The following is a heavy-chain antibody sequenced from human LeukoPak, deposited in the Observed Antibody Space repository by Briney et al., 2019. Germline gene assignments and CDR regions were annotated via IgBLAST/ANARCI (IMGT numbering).Heavy chain of an antibody. D-gene: IGHD3-10*01. V-gene: IGHV1-2*02. CDR3: ARPYYYGSGTRFDP. CDR2: INPNSGGT. J-gene: IGHJ5*02. CDR1: GYTFTGYY. Sequence: ASVKVSCKASGYTFTGYYMHWVRQAPGQGLEWMGWINPNSGGTNYAQKFQGRVTMTRDTSISTAYMELSRLRSDDTAVYYCARPYYYGSGTRFDPWGQGTLVTVSS.